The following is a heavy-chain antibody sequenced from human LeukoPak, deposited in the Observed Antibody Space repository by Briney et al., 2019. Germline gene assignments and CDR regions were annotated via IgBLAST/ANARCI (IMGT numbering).Heavy chain of an antibody. V-gene: IGHV3-74*01. CDR2: INSDGSST. D-gene: IGHD5-12*01. CDR3: ARGRSGYDSRYFDP. CDR1: GFTFSSYW. J-gene: IGHJ5*02. Sequence: GGSLRLSCAASGFTFSSYWMHWVRQAAGKGLVWVSRINSDGSSTTYADSVRGRFTISRDNAKNTMYLQMNSLTAEDTAVYYCARGRSGYDSRYFDPWGQGTLVTVSS.